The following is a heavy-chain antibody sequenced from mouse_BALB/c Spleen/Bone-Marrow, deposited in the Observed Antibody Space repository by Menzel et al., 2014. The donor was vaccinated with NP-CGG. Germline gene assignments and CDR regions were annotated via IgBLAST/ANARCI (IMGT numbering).Heavy chain of an antibody. CDR1: GYSFTGYT. CDR2: INSYNGGT. J-gene: IGHJ3*01. CDR3: ARVGELRRGAWFPY. V-gene: IGHV1-18*01. D-gene: IGHD3-3*01. Sequence: EVKLMESGPELVKPGASMKISCKASGYSFTGYTMNWVKQSHGKNLEWIGLINSYNGGTSYNQKFKDKATLTVDKSSSTAYMELLSLTSEDSAVYYCARVGELRRGAWFPYWGQETLVTVSA.